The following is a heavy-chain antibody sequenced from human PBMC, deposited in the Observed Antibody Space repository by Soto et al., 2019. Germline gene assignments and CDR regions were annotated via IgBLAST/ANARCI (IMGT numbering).Heavy chain of an antibody. V-gene: IGHV3-21*01. CDR1: GFIFTTYS. CDR3: ARDEVYNRGFVY. D-gene: IGHD1-1*01. J-gene: IGHJ4*02. CDR2: ISSDSNYI. Sequence: GGSLRLSCAASGFIFTTYSMNWVRQAPGQGLEWVSSISSDSNYIYYADSVKGRFTISRDNAKNSVYLQMNSLRAEDTAVYYCARDEVYNRGFVYWGQGILVTVSS.